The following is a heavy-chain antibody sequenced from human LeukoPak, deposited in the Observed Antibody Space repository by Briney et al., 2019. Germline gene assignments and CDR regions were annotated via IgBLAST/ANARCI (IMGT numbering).Heavy chain of an antibody. CDR1: GGSISSGGYY. J-gene: IGHJ2*01. CDR3: ARAAESGAYWYFDL. CDR2: IYYSGST. D-gene: IGHD1-26*01. Sequence: SETLSLTCTVSGGSISSGGYYWSWIRQHPGKGLEWIGYIYYSGSTYYNPSLKSRVTISVDTSKNQFSLKLSSVTAADTAVCYCARAAESGAYWYFDLWGRGTLVTVSS. V-gene: IGHV4-31*03.